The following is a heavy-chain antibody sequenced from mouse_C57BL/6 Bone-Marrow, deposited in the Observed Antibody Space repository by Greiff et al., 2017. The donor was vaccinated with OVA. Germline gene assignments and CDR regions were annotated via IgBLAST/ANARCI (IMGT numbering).Heavy chain of an antibody. V-gene: IGHV1-7*01. CDR3: ARSEGGY. Sequence: VQLQESGAELAKPGASVKLSCKASGYTFTSYWMHWVKQRPGQGLEWIGYINPSSGSTTYNQTFKDQATLTADKSSSTAYMQLSSLTYEDSAGYYCARSEGGYWGQGTTLTVAS. CDR1: GYTFTSYW. J-gene: IGHJ2*01. CDR2: INPSSGST.